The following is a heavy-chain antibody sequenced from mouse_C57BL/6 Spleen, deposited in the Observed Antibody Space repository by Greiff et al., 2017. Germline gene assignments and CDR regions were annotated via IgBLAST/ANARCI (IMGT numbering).Heavy chain of an antibody. CDR1: GFSLTSYG. CDR3: TSYDGLYTMDY. CDR2: IWRGGST. J-gene: IGHJ4*01. D-gene: IGHD2-3*01. Sequence: VKLMESGPGLVQPSQCLSITCTASGFSLTSYGVHWVRQSPGKGLEWLGVIWRGGSTDNTAAFMSRLSITKDNSKSQDVYKMISLQADDAAIYCGTSYDGLYTMDYWVQGTSVTVSS. V-gene: IGHV2-5*01.